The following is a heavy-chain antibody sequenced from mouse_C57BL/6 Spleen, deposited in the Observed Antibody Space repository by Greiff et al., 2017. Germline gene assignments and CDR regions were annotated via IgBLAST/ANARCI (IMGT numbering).Heavy chain of an antibody. CDR1: GFSFNTYA. CDR3: VRHGSYLFAY. D-gene: IGHD2-12*01. CDR2: IRSKSNNYAT. Sequence: DVHLVESGGGLVQPKGSLKLSCAASGFSFNTYAMNWVRQAPGKGLEWVARIRSKSNNYATYYADSVKDRFTISRDDSESMLYLQMNNLKTEDTAMYYCVRHGSYLFAYWGQGTLVTVSA. J-gene: IGHJ3*01. V-gene: IGHV10-1*01.